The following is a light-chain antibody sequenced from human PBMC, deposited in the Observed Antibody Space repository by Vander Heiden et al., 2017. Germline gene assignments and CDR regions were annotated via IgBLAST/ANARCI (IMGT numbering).Light chain of an antibody. J-gene: IGKJ1*01. CDR1: QSISSW. Sequence: DIQMTHSPSTLSSSVGDRVTITCRASQSISSWLAWYQQKPGKAPKLLIYKASSLESGVPSRFSGSGSGTEFTLTISSRQPDDFATYYCQQENSSPWTFGQGTKVEIK. CDR2: KAS. CDR3: QQENSSPWT. V-gene: IGKV1-5*03.